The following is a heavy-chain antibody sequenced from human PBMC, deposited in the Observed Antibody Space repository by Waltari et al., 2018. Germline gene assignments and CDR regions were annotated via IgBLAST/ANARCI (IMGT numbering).Heavy chain of an antibody. CDR1: GYTFNAYA. CDR2: ISAYNGDT. CDR3: AREYNYFDF. Sequence: QVHLVQSGAEVKQPGAAVKVSCKASGYTFNAYALSWGRQAPGQGLEWMGWISAYNGDTNYAQKFQGRVTMTTDTSTNTAYMELKNLRSDDTAVYYCAREYNYFDFWGQGSLVTVSS. V-gene: IGHV1-18*01. D-gene: IGHD1-20*01. J-gene: IGHJ4*02.